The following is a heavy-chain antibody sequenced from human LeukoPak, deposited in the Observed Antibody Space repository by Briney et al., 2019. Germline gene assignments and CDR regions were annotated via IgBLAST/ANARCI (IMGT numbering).Heavy chain of an antibody. D-gene: IGHD2-8*01. CDR1: GGSISSYY. Sequence: SETLSLTCTVSGGSISSYYWSWIRQPPGKGLEWIGYIYYSGSTNYNPSLKSRVTISVDTSKNQFSLKLSSVTAADTAVYYCARSDGINGPPFDYWGQGTLVTVSS. J-gene: IGHJ4*02. CDR2: IYYSGST. CDR3: ARSDGINGPPFDY. V-gene: IGHV4-59*08.